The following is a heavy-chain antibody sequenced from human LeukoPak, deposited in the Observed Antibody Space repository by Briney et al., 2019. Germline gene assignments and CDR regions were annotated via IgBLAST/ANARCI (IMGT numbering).Heavy chain of an antibody. J-gene: IGHJ6*03. V-gene: IGHV1-24*01. CDR3: ATRSGGRATYYYYYMDV. Sequence: GASVKVSCKVSGYTLTELSMHWVRQAPGKGLEWMGGLDPEDGETIYARKFQGRVTMTEDTSTDTAYMELSSLRSEDTAVYYCATRSGGRATYYYYYMDVWGKGTTVTVSS. D-gene: IGHD2-15*01. CDR2: LDPEDGET. CDR1: GYTLTELS.